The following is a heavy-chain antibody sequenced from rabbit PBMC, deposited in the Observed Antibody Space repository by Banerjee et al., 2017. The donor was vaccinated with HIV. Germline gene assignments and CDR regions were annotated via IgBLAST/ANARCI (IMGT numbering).Heavy chain of an antibody. CDR1: GFSFSSSYW. V-gene: IGHV1S45*01. D-gene: IGHD8-1*01. Sequence: QEQLEESGGGLVKPEGSPTLTCTASGFSFSSSYWIYWVRQAPGKGLEWIACMRVGSPTNTAYASWAEGRFTISKTSSTTVTLQMTSLTVADTATYFCATDLGGYGGNGYAAKLWGPGTLVTVS. CDR3: ATDLGGYGGNGYAAKL. J-gene: IGHJ4*01. CDR2: MRVGSPTNT.